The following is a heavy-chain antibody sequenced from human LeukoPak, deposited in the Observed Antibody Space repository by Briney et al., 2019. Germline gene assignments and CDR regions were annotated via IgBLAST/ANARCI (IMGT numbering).Heavy chain of an antibody. D-gene: IGHD6-13*01. V-gene: IGHV3-33*08. CDR1: GFTFINYW. CDR2: IWYDGSNT. CDR3: VRGYRICDY. J-gene: IGHJ4*02. Sequence: GGSLRLSCAGSGFTFINYWMSWVRQAPGRGLEWVAVIWYDGSNTYYADSVKGRFTISRDNSKNTLYLQMNSLRAEDTAVYYCVRGYRICDYWGQGTLVTVSS.